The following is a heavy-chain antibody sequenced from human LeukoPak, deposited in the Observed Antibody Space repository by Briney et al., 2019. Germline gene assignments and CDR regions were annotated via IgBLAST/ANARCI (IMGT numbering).Heavy chain of an antibody. CDR1: GFTFSNYA. J-gene: IGHJ4*02. V-gene: IGHV3-23*01. CDR2: ISGSGGST. Sequence: GGSLRLSCAASGFTFSNYAMTWVRQAPGKGLEWVSAISGSGGSTYYADSVKGRFTISRDNSKNTLYVQMDTLRAEDTAVYYCAKELEQQTSYFDCWGQGTLVTVSS. D-gene: IGHD1/OR15-1a*01. CDR3: AKELEQQTSYFDC.